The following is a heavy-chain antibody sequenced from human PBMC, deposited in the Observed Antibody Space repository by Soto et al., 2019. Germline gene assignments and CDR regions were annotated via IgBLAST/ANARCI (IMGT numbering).Heavy chain of an antibody. CDR2: ISVTSTTFT. V-gene: IGHV3-11*06. CDR1: GVTFSDYY. Sequence: KTGGSLRLSCAVSGVTFSDYYMSWIRQAPGKGLEWVSLISVTSTTFTNYADSVKGRFTISRDDAKNSLFLQMNSLRAEDTAVYYCAQSLGTRLYEYWGQGTLVSVSS. CDR3: AQSLGTRLYEY. J-gene: IGHJ4*02. D-gene: IGHD2-2*01.